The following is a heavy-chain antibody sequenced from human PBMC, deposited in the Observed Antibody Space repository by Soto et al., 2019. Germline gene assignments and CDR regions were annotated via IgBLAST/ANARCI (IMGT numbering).Heavy chain of an antibody. CDR1: GGSITSSSS. V-gene: IGHV4-4*02. Sequence: SETLSLTSAVSGGSITSSSSWSWVRQPPGKGLEWIGEIYHTGSANYNPSFRSRVTMSVDKSKNQFSLNLISVTAADTAVYYCARSTSRTFDYWGQGTLVTVSS. CDR2: IYHTGSA. CDR3: ARSTSRTFDY. D-gene: IGHD2-2*01. J-gene: IGHJ4*02.